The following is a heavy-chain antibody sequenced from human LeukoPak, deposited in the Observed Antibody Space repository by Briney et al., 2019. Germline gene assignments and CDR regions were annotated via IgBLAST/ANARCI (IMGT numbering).Heavy chain of an antibody. CDR1: GYTFTSYG. J-gene: IGHJ4*02. D-gene: IGHD6-19*01. Sequence: ASVKVSCKASGYTFTSYGISWVRQAPGQGLEWMGWISAYNGNTNYAQKLQGRVTMTTDTSTSTAYMELRSLRSDDTAVYYCARPVVSCGWSPSRSYYFDYWGQGTLVTVSS. V-gene: IGHV1-18*01. CDR3: ARPVVSCGWSPSRSYYFDY. CDR2: ISAYNGNT.